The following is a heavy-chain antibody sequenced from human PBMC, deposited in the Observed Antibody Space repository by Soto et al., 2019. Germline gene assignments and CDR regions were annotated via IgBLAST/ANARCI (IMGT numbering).Heavy chain of an antibody. D-gene: IGHD2-2*01. V-gene: IGHV4-39*01. CDR1: GGSISSSSYY. Sequence: QLQLQESGPGLVKPSETLSLSCTVSGGSISSSSYYWGWIRQPPGKGLEWIGSIYYSGSTYHNPSLKSPVTIAVDTPKNQCSLKLSSVTAADTAVYYCARHGGCSSTSCYPNWFDPWGQGTLVTVSS. CDR3: ARHGGCSSTSCYPNWFDP. CDR2: IYYSGST. J-gene: IGHJ5*02.